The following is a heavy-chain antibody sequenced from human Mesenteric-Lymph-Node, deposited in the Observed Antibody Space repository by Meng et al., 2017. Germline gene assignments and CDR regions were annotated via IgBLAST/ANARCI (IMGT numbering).Heavy chain of an antibody. D-gene: IGHD1-7*01. Sequence: ASVKVSCKASGYTFTSYDINWVRQATGQGLEWMGWMNPNSGNTGYAQKFQGRVTMTRNTSISTAYMELSSLRSEDTAVYYCAKGDPRWNYVTGGFDPWGQGTLVTVSS. CDR3: AKGDPRWNYVTGGFDP. J-gene: IGHJ5*02. V-gene: IGHV1-8*01. CDR2: MNPNSGNT. CDR1: GYTFTSYD.